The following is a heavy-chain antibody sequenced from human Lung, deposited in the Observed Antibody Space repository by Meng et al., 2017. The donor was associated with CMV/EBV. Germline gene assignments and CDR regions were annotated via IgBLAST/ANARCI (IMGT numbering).Heavy chain of an antibody. Sequence: VQLVQIGAEVNKPGAAVKVSCKASRYTFTSYAIHWVRQAPGQRLEWMGWINGGNGKTKYSQKFQGRVTITRDTSASTAYMELSSLRSEDTAVYYCARDVVVPAALTVRIDYWGQGTLVTVSS. CDR3: ARDVVVPAALTVRIDY. V-gene: IGHV1-3*01. CDR2: INGGNGKT. D-gene: IGHD2-2*01. J-gene: IGHJ4*02. CDR1: RYTFTSYA.